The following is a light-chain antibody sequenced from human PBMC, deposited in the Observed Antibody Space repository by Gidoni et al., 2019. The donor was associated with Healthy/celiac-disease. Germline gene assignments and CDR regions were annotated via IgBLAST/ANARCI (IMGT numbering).Light chain of an antibody. CDR3: QQSYSTPWT. V-gene: IGKV1-39*01. CDR2: AAS. CDR1: QSISSY. J-gene: IGKJ1*01. Sequence: DIQMTQPSSSLSASVGDRVTITCRASQSISSYLNWYQQKPGKAPKLLIYAASSLQSGVPSRFSGSGSGTDFTLTISSLQPEDFATYYCQQSYSTPWTFGQXTKVEIK.